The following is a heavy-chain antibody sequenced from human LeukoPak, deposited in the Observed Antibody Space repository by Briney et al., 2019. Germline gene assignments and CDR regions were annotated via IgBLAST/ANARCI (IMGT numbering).Heavy chain of an antibody. CDR3: ARVGYSYASGYFDY. Sequence: PSETLSLTCIVSGGSISSDSYYWSWIRQPAGKGLEWIGRIYTSGSTNYNPSLKSRVTMSVDTSKNQFSLKLSSVTAADTAVYYCARVGYSYASGYFDYWGQGTLVTVSS. CDR2: IYTSGST. CDR1: GGSISSDSYY. J-gene: IGHJ4*02. V-gene: IGHV4-61*02. D-gene: IGHD5-18*01.